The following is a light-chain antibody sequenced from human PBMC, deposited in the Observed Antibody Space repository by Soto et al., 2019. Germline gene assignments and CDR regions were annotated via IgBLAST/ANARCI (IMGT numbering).Light chain of an antibody. V-gene: IGKV3D-15*01. CDR3: QQRNNWPPGIT. Sequence: LVMTQSPATLSVSPCERATLSCSSSQTVGSNLAWYQQKPGQAPRLLIYGASTRASDTPARFSGSGSGTDFTLTISSLEPEDFAVYYCQQRNNWPPGITFGQGTRLEIK. CDR1: QTVGSN. J-gene: IGKJ5*01. CDR2: GAS.